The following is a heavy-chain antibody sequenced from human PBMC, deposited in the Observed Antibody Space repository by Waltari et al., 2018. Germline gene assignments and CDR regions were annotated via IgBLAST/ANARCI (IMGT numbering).Heavy chain of an antibody. V-gene: IGHV3-9*03. Sequence: EVKVVESGGGLVQPGRSLRLSCTCLGFSFDNFAMHWVRQAPGKGLEWVSGISWDSRAIGYADSVKGRFTISRDNARNSVYLQMNSLRSEDMALYYCAKGVSSWYSFGMDVWGQGTTVTVSS. CDR3: AKGVSSWYSFGMDV. J-gene: IGHJ6*02. D-gene: IGHD6-13*01. CDR1: GFSFDNFA. CDR2: ISWDSRAI.